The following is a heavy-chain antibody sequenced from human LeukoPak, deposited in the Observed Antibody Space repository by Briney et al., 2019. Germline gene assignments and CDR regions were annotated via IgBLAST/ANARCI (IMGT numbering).Heavy chain of an antibody. V-gene: IGHV3-21*01. CDR2: ISSSSSYI. Sequence: SGGSLRLSCAASGFTFSSYSMNWVRQAPGKGLEWVSSISSSSSYIYYADSVKGRFTISRDNAKNSLYLQMNSLRAEDTAVYYCARVTRPDSSGYYVGHVAFDIWGQGTMVTVSS. CDR3: ARVTRPDSSGYYVGHVAFDI. D-gene: IGHD3-22*01. J-gene: IGHJ3*02. CDR1: GFTFSSYS.